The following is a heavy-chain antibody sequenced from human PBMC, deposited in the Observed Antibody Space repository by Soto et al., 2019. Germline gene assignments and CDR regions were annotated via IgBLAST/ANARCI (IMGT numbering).Heavy chain of an antibody. J-gene: IGHJ3*02. V-gene: IGHV4-4*07. CDR2: VYVTGST. D-gene: IGHD4-17*01. CDR3: ARDATTKAFDI. Sequence: SETLSLTCTVSGGSFSNNNWSWIRQPAGKGLEWIGRVYVTGSTNYNPSLKSRVTMSVDTSKNQFSLKLSSVTAAGTAVYYCARDATTKAFDIWGQGTMVTVSS. CDR1: GGSFSNNN.